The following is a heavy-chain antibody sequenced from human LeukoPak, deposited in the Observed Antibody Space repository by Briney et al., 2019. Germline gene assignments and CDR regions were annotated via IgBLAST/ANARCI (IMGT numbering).Heavy chain of an antibody. D-gene: IGHD3-22*01. CDR1: GFTFSSYS. Sequence: GGSLRLSCAASGFTFSSYSMNWVRQAPGKGLEWVSSISSSSSYIYYADSVKGRFNISRDNAKNSLYLQMNSLRAEDTAVYYCARSGFTYYYDSSGPKPFDYWGQGTLVTVSS. CDR2: ISSSSSYI. J-gene: IGHJ4*02. V-gene: IGHV3-21*01. CDR3: ARSGFTYYYDSSGPKPFDY.